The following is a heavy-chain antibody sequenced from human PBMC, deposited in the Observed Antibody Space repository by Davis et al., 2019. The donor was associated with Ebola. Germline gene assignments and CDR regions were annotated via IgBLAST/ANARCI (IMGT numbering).Heavy chain of an antibody. V-gene: IGHV5-51*01. CDR3: ARSAGLAAAGNSDY. D-gene: IGHD6-13*01. Sequence: PGGSLRLSCKGSGYTFNSYWIGWVRQMPGKGLEWMGIIYPGDSDTKYSPSFQGQVTISADRSITTAYLQWSSLKASDTAMYYCARSAGLAAAGNSDYWGQGTLVTVSS. CDR1: GYTFNSYW. J-gene: IGHJ4*02. CDR2: IYPGDSDT.